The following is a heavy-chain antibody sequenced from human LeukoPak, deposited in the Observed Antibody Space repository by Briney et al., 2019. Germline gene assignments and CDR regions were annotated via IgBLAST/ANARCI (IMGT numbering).Heavy chain of an antibody. V-gene: IGHV1-69*13. CDR3: ARDPPSTVTVGYYYYYMDV. D-gene: IGHD4-17*01. CDR1: GGTFSSYA. CDR2: IIPIFGTA. Sequence: GASVKVSCKASGGTFSSYAISWVRQAPGQGLEWMGGIIPIFGTANYAQKFQGRVTITADESTSTAYMELRSLRSDDTAVYYCARDPPSTVTVGYYYYYMDVWGKGTTVTVSS. J-gene: IGHJ6*03.